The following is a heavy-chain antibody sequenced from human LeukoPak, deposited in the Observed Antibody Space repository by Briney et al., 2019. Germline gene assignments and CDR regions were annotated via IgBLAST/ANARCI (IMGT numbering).Heavy chain of an antibody. D-gene: IGHD2-8*01. CDR3: ARALYRSPSYFDY. J-gene: IGHJ4*02. CDR2: IYTSGST. V-gene: IGHV4-61*02. Sequence: PSETLSLTCTVSGGSISSGSYYWSWIRQPAGKGLEWIGRIYTSGSTNYNPSLKSRVTISVDTSKNQFSLKLSSVTAADTAVYYCARALYRSPSYFDYWGQGTLVTVSS. CDR1: GGSISSGSYY.